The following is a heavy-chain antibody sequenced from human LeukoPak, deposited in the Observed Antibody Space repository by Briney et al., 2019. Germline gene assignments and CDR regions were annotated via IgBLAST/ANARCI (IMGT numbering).Heavy chain of an antibody. CDR2: ISRSGTTI. D-gene: IGHD1-20*01. CDR3: ARNPFDITGNFYFDD. CDR1: GFTFSSYN. V-gene: IGHV3-48*01. Sequence: PGGSLRLSCAASGFTFSSYNMNWVRQAPGKGLEWVSYISRSGTTIYYPDSVKGRFTISRDNAKNSVYLQMTSLRAEDTAVYYCARNPFDITGNFYFDDWGQGTLVTVSS. J-gene: IGHJ4*02.